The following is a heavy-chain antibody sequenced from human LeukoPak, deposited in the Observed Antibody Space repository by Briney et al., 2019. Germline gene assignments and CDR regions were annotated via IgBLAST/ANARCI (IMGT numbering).Heavy chain of an antibody. CDR2: INHSGST. J-gene: IGHJ4*02. Sequence: SETLSPTCAVYGGSFSGYYWSWIRQPPGKGLEWIGEINHSGSTNYNPSLKSRVTLSVDTSKNQFSLNLSSVTAADTAVYYCARRDGYSDFDFWGQGTLVTVSS. CDR3: ARRDGYSDFDF. D-gene: IGHD5-24*01. V-gene: IGHV4-34*01. CDR1: GGSFSGYY.